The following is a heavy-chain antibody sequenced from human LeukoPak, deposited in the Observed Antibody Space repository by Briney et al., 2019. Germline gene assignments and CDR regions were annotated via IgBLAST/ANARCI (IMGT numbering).Heavy chain of an antibody. D-gene: IGHD6-13*01. CDR1: GFTFSSYG. Sequence: QSGGSLRLSCAASGFTFSSYGMHWVRQAPGKGLEWVAFIRYDGSNKYYADSVKGRFTISRDNSKNTLHLQMNSVRAEDTAVYYCAKDLYSSSWQIDYWGQGTLVTVSS. V-gene: IGHV3-30*02. CDR2: IRYDGSNK. J-gene: IGHJ4*02. CDR3: AKDLYSSSWQIDY.